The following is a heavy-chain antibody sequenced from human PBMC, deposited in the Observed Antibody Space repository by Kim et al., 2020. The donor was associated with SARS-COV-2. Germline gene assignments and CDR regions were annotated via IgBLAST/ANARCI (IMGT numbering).Heavy chain of an antibody. V-gene: IGHV3-30*18. Sequence: GGSLRLSCAASGFTFSSYGMHWVRQAPGKGLEWVAVISYDGSNKYYADSVKGRFTISRDNSKNTLYLQMNSLRAEDTAVYYCAKDGGVGATTSYWYFDLWGRGTLVTVSS. CDR2: ISYDGSNK. J-gene: IGHJ2*01. D-gene: IGHD1-26*01. CDR1: GFTFSSYG. CDR3: AKDGGVGATTSYWYFDL.